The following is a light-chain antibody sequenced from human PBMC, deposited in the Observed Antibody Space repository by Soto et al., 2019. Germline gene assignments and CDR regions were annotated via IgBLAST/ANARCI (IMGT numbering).Light chain of an antibody. Sequence: QSALTQPASVSGSPGQSITISCTGTSSDVGGYNYVSWYQQHPGKAPKLLIYSNNQRPSGVPDRFSGSKSGTSASLAISGLQSEDEADYCCAAWDGSLNGYVFGTGTKLTVL. V-gene: IGLV2-14*01. CDR3: AAWDGSLNGYV. J-gene: IGLJ1*01. CDR1: SSDVGGYNY. CDR2: SNN.